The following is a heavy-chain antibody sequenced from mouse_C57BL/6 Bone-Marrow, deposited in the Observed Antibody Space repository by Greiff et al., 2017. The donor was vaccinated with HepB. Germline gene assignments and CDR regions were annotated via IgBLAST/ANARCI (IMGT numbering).Heavy chain of an antibody. V-gene: IGHV5-15*01. CDR1: GFTFSDYG. CDR2: ISNLAYSI. J-gene: IGHJ1*03. Sequence: EVQLVESGGGLVQPGGSLKLSRAASGFTFSDYGMAWVRQAPRKGPEWVAFISNLAYSIYYADTVTGRFTISRENAKNTLYQEMSSLRSEDTAMYYCARKGDYYGSSYWYFDVWGTGTTVTVSS. CDR3: ARKGDYYGSSYWYFDV. D-gene: IGHD1-1*01.